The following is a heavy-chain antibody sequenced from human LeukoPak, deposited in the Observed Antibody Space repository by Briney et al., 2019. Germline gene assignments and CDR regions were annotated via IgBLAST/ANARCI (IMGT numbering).Heavy chain of an antibody. V-gene: IGHV4-39*01. CDR1: GGSISSSSYY. J-gene: IGHJ5*02. CDR2: IYYSGST. CDR3: ARHRLDGPAAITGWFDP. D-gene: IGHD2-2*02. Sequence: PSETLSLTCTVSGGSISSSSYYWGWIRQPPGKGLEWIGRIYYSGSTYYNPSLKSRVTISVDTSKNQFSLKLSSVTAADTAVYYCARHRLDGPAAITGWFDPWGQGTLVTVSS.